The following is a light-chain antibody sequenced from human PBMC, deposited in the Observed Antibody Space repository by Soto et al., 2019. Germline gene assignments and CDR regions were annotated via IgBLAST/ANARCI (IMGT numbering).Light chain of an antibody. CDR1: SSDVGGYNY. J-gene: IGLJ2*01. CDR2: DVS. CDR3: SSYTSSSTRV. V-gene: IGLV2-14*01. Sequence: QSALPQPASVSGSPGQSITISCTGTSSDVGGYNYVSWYQQHPGKAPKLMIYDVSNRPSGFSNRFSGSKSGNTASLTISGLQAEDEADYYCSSYTSSSTRVFGGGTKLTVL.